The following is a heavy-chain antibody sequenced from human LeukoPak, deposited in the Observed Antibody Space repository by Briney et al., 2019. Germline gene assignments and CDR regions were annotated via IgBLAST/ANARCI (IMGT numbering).Heavy chain of an antibody. CDR2: ISGDGYST. V-gene: IGHV3-43*02. J-gene: IGHJ4*02. Sequence: GGSLRLSCAASGFTFDDYAMHWVRQVPGKGLEWVSLISGDGYSTYYADSVKGRFTISRDNSKNSLYLEMNSLTTEDTALYYCAKPPSLWGSGNYGNPPDYWGQGTLVTVSS. D-gene: IGHD3-10*01. CDR1: GFTFDDYA. CDR3: AKPPSLWGSGNYGNPPDY.